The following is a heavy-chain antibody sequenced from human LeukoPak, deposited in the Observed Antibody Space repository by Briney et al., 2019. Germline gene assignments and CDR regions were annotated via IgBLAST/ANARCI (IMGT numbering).Heavy chain of an antibody. CDR3: AADPRYWTNGVCYMDY. J-gene: IGHJ4*02. V-gene: IGHV1-24*01. CDR2: FDPEDGET. Sequence: GASVKVSCKVSGYTLTELSMHWVRQAPGKGLEWMGGFDPEDGETIYAQKFQGRVTMTEDTSTDTAYMELSSLRSEDTAVFYCAADPRYWTNGVCYMDYWGQGTLVTVSS. CDR1: GYTLTELS. D-gene: IGHD2-8*01.